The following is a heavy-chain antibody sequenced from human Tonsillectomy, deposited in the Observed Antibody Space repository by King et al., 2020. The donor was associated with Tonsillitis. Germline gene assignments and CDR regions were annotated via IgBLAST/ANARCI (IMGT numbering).Heavy chain of an antibody. D-gene: IGHD1-20*01. V-gene: IGHV3-33*01. CDR1: AFTFSSFG. CDR3: ARSITGSTRGIDF. J-gene: IGHJ4*02. CDR2: IWSDGENK. Sequence: VQLVESGGGVVPPGRSLRLSCASSAFTFSSFGMHWVRQAPGKGLEWVAVIWSDGENKYYADSVKGRLIISRDNSKNTLFLQMNSLRAEDTAVYYCARSITGSTRGIDFWGQGTLVTVSS.